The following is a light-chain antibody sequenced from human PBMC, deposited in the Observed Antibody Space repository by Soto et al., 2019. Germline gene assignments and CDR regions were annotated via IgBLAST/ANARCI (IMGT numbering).Light chain of an antibody. J-gene: IGLJ1*01. Sequence: LTQPASVSGSPGQSITISCTGTSSDVGGYNYVSWYQQHPGKAPKLMIYAVTDRPSGVSSRFSGSKSGNTASLTISGLQAEDEADYYCSSYTSSSTLFGTGTKAPS. V-gene: IGLV2-14*01. CDR1: SSDVGGYNY. CDR3: SSYTSSSTL. CDR2: AVT.